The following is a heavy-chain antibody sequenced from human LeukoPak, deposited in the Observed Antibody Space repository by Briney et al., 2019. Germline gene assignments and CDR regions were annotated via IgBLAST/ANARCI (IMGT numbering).Heavy chain of an antibody. V-gene: IGHV4-59*01. Sequence: SETLSLTCTVSGVSISGYSWSWLRQPPGKGLEWIGYVYYNGSSNYNPSLKSRVTISEDTSKNQFSLQLNSVTSVDTAVYYCARVPDTAMVMGIDYWGQGTLVTVSS. CDR3: ARVPDTAMVMGIDY. CDR2: VYYNGSS. D-gene: IGHD5-18*01. CDR1: GVSISGYS. J-gene: IGHJ4*02.